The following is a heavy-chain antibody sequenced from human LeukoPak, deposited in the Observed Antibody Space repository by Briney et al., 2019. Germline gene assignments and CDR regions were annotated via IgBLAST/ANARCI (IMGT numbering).Heavy chain of an antibody. Sequence: GGSLRLSCAASGFTFSSYAMHWVRQAPGKGLEWVAVISYDGSNKYYADSVKGRFTISRDNAKSSLYLQMNSLRAEDTAVYYCARSFYYYDRDYWGQGTLVTVSS. J-gene: IGHJ4*02. CDR1: GFTFSSYA. CDR2: ISYDGSNK. V-gene: IGHV3-30-3*01. D-gene: IGHD3-22*01. CDR3: ARSFYYYDRDY.